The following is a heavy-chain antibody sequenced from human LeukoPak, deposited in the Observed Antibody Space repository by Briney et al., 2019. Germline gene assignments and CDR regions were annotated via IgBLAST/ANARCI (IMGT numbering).Heavy chain of an antibody. Sequence: SETLSLTCTVSGGSISSSSYYWGWIRQPPGKGLEWIGSIYYSGSTYYNPSLKSRVTISVDTSKNQFSLKLSSVTAVDTAVYYCARSYSGYYFDYWGQGTLVSVSS. CDR1: GGSISSSSYY. CDR3: ARSYSGYYFDY. V-gene: IGHV4-39*01. D-gene: IGHD1-26*01. J-gene: IGHJ4*02. CDR2: IYYSGST.